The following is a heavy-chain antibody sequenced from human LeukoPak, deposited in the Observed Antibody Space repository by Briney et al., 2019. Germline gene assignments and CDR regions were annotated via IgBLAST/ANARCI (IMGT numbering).Heavy chain of an antibody. J-gene: IGHJ4*02. CDR2: IYYSRST. CDR1: GGSISSFY. CDR3: ARGLPHRDGYNYSDY. D-gene: IGHD5-24*01. Sequence: SETLSLTCTVSGGSISSFYWSWIRHPPGKGLEWIGSIYYSRSTNHNPSLKSRLTISLDTSKNQFSLKLTSVTAADTAVYYCARGLPHRDGYNYSDYWCQGTLVTVSS. V-gene: IGHV4-59*01.